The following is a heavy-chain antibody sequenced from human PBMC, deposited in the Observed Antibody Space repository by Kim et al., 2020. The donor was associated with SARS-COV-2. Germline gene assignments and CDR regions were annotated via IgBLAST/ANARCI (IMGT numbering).Heavy chain of an antibody. J-gene: IGHJ4*02. CDR3: ATVGDYYYGSGSYYNRANDY. CDR1: GYSFTSYW. D-gene: IGHD3-10*01. CDR2: IDPSDSYT. Sequence: GESLKISCKGSGYSFTSYWISWVRQMPGKGLEWMGRIDPSDSYTNYSPSFQGHVTISADKSISTAYLQWSSLKASDTAMYYCATVGDYYYGSGSYYNRANDYWGQGTLVTVSS. V-gene: IGHV5-10-1*01.